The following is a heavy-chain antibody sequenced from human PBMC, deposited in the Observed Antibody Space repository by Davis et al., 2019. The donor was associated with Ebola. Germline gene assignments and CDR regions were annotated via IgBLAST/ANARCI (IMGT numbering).Heavy chain of an antibody. V-gene: IGHV3-21*04. CDR3: AAPLRYFDWLFVESTPRYYWYGMDV. J-gene: IGHJ6*02. CDR2: ISSSSSYI. CDR1: GFTFSSYS. Sequence: GGSLRLSCAASGFTFSSYSMNWVRQAPGKGLEWVSSISSSSSYIYYADSVKGRFTISRDNAKNSLYLQMNSLRAEDTAVYYCAAPLRYFDWLFVESTPRYYWYGMDVWGQGTTVTVSS. D-gene: IGHD3-9*01.